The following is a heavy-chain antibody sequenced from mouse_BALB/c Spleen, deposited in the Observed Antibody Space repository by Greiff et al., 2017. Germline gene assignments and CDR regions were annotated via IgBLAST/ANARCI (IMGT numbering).Heavy chain of an antibody. Sequence: VKLQESGAELVRPGVSVKISCKGSGYTFTDYAMHWVKQSHAKSLEWIGVISTYYGDASYNQKFKGKATMTVDKSSSTAYMELARLTSEDSAIYYCARGGYDYDEGACFAYWGQGTTLTVSS. D-gene: IGHD2-4*01. V-gene: IGHV1S137*01. CDR1: GYTFTDYA. CDR2: ISTYYGDA. CDR3: ARGGYDYDEGACFAY. J-gene: IGHJ2*01.